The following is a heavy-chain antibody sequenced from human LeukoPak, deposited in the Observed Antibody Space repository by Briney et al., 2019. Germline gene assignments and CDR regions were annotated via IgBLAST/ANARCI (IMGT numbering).Heavy chain of an antibody. D-gene: IGHD7-27*01. Sequence: GGSLRLSCAASGFTFSTYGMHWVRQAPGKGLEWVAVITNDGNYEKYADAVRGRFTISRDNSKNTLYLQMNSLSAEDTSVYYCARDSITGDNSLDFWGRGTLVTVSS. CDR1: GFTFSTYG. J-gene: IGHJ4*02. CDR2: ITNDGNYE. CDR3: ARDSITGDNSLDF. V-gene: IGHV3-33*05.